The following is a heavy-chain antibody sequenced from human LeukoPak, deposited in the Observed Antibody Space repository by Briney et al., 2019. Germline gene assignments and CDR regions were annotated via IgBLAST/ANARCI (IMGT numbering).Heavy chain of an antibody. J-gene: IGHJ5*02. CDR3: AKDRYTGSTWPFAS. Sequence: GGSLRLSCAASGFTFTNFVMTWVRQAPGKGLEWVSRISGSGDTTYYADSVKGRFTISRDNSLNTLYLQLKSLGAEDTAVYHCAKDRYTGSTWPFASWGQGTLVTVSS. CDR1: GFTFTNFV. CDR2: ISGSGDTT. V-gene: IGHV3-23*01. D-gene: IGHD1-26*01.